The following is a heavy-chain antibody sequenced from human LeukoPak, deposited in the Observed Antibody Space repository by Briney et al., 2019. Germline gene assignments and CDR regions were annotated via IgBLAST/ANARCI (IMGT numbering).Heavy chain of an antibody. V-gene: IGHV3-49*04. CDR3: TRDQTPYY. CDR1: GFTFSSYW. Sequence: GGSLRLSCVASGFTFSSYWMTWVRQAPGKGLEWVGFIRSRIYGGTAEYAASVQGRFTISRDDSKGIAYLQMNSLKTEDTAVYYCTRDQTPYYWGQGTLVTVSS. J-gene: IGHJ4*02. CDR2: IRSRIYGGTA.